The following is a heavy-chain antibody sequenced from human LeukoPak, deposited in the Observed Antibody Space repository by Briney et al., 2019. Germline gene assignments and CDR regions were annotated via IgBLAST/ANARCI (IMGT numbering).Heavy chain of an antibody. D-gene: IGHD5-18*01. CDR3: TTEPLFTQPDFDY. V-gene: IGHV3-23*01. CDR2: ISGSGGST. Sequence: GGSLRLSCAASGFTFSSYAMSWVRQAPGKGLEWVSAISGSGGSTYYADSVKGRFTISRDNSKNTLYLQMNSLKAEDTAIYYCTTEPLFTQPDFDYWGQGTLVTVSS. CDR1: GFTFSSYA. J-gene: IGHJ4*02.